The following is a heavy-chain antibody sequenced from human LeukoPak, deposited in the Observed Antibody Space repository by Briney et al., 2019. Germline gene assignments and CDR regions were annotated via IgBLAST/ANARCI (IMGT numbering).Heavy chain of an antibody. J-gene: IGHJ3*01. CDR2: ITHGGST. CDR1: GGSVRGSF. Sequence: PSETLSLTCTVHGGSVRGSFWDWIRQTPGKGLEYIGEITHGGSTTYNPSLKSRVTISLDESKSQFSLIMLSVTAADTAMYYCARHEYGSTSAAFDSWAKGRWSLSLQ. CDR3: ARHEYGSTSAAFDS. D-gene: IGHD6-6*01. V-gene: IGHV4-34*01.